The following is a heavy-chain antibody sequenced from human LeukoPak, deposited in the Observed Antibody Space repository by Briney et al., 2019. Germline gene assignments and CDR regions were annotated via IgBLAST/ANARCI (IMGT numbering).Heavy chain of an antibody. J-gene: IGHJ4*02. Sequence: ASVKVSCKPSGYTFTSYYMHWVRQAPGQGLEWMGLINPSGGDKSYAERFQGRVTMTRDTSTSTVYMELSSLRSEDTAVYYCECIAAAGTDDYWGQGTLVTVSS. CDR2: INPSGGDK. CDR3: ECIAAAGTDDY. D-gene: IGHD6-13*01. V-gene: IGHV1-46*01. CDR1: GYTFTSYY.